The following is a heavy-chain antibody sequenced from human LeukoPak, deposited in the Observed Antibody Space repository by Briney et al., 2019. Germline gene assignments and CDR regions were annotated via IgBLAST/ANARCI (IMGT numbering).Heavy chain of an antibody. Sequence: GGSLRLSCAASGFTFSDYYMSWIRQAPGKGLEWVSAISGSGGSTYYADSVKGRFTISRDNSKNTLYLQMNSLRAEDTAVYYCAKGVTMIVVVMGAFDIWGQGTMVAVSS. J-gene: IGHJ3*02. V-gene: IGHV3-23*01. CDR1: GFTFSDYY. D-gene: IGHD3-22*01. CDR2: ISGSGGST. CDR3: AKGVTMIVVVMGAFDI.